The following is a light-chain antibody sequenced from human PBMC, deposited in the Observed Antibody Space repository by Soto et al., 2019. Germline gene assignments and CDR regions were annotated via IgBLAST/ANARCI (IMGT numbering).Light chain of an antibody. CDR3: QQYNSVPFT. CDR2: GAS. V-gene: IGKV1-27*01. Sequence: DIQMTQSPSSLSASVGDRVTITCRASQGISSYLAWYQQKPGQVPNLLIYGASTLQSGVPSRFSGRRSGTDFTLTISSLQPEDVATYYCQQYNSVPFTFGPGTKVDIK. J-gene: IGKJ3*01. CDR1: QGISSY.